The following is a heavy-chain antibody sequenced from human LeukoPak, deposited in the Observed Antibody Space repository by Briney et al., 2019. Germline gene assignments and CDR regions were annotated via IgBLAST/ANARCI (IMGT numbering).Heavy chain of an antibody. Sequence: GGSLRLSCAASGFTFSDYYMSWVRQAPGKGLEWVSAISGSGGSTYYADSVKGRFTISRDNSKNTLYLQMNSLRAEDTAVYYCAKDVALELRFDYWGQGTLVTVSS. J-gene: IGHJ4*02. CDR2: ISGSGGST. D-gene: IGHD1-26*01. V-gene: IGHV3-23*01. CDR1: GFTFSDYY. CDR3: AKDVALELRFDY.